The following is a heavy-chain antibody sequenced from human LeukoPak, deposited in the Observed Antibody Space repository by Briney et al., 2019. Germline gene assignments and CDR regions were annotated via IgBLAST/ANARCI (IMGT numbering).Heavy chain of an antibody. V-gene: IGHV4-34*01. CDR3: ARGRYCSTSCHYDY. CDR1: GGSFSGYY. J-gene: IGHJ4*02. Sequence: SETLSLTCAVYGGSFSGYYWSWIRQPPGKGLEWIGEINHSGSTNYNPSLKSRVTISVDTSKNQFSLKLSSVTAADTAVYYCARGRYCSTSCHYDYWGQGTLVTVSS. CDR2: INHSGST. D-gene: IGHD2-2*01.